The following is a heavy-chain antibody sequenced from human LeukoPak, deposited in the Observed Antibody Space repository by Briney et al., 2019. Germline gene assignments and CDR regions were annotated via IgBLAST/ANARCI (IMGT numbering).Heavy chain of an antibody. V-gene: IGHV5-51*01. Sequence: GESLKISCKASGYDFRSYWIVWLCQMPGHGLECLGIIYPDDSDARYSPSHQGQVTISVDNSVNTASLQWGGLTASDTAIYYCARLTGTLAPPDIFGLDVWGQGTSVIVSS. CDR1: GYDFRSYW. CDR2: IYPDDSDA. D-gene: IGHD4-11*01. J-gene: IGHJ6*02. CDR3: ARLTGTLAPPDIFGLDV.